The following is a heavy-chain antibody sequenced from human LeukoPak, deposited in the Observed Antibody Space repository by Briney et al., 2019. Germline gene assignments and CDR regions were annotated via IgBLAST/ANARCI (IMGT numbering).Heavy chain of an antibody. D-gene: IGHD3-10*01. J-gene: IGHJ6*03. CDR1: SGSISSSNYY. CDR3: AREGYGSGSSHFMDV. V-gene: IGHV4-39*07. CDR2: IYYSGST. Sequence: SETLSLTCTVSSGSISSSNYYWGWIRQPPGKGLEWIGSIYYSGSTYYNPSLKSRVTISVDMSKNQFSLKLTSVTAADTAVYYCAREGYGSGSSHFMDVWGTGTTVTVSS.